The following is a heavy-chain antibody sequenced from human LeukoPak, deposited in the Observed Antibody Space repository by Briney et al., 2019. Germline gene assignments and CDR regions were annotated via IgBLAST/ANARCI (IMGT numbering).Heavy chain of an antibody. CDR3: AKLGYDSSGFPRLVDY. CDR1: GFTFMSYA. D-gene: IGHD3-22*01. J-gene: IGHJ4*02. CDR2: ISYDGSKK. Sequence: PGGSLRLSCAASGFTFMSYAMHWVRQAPGKGLEWVAFISYDGSKKFYAESVKGRFTISRDNSKTTLDLQINSLRPEDTAVYFCAKLGYDSSGFPRLVDYWGQGTLVTVSS. V-gene: IGHV3-30*18.